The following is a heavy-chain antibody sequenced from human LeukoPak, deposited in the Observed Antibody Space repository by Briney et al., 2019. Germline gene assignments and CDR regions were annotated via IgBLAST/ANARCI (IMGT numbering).Heavy chain of an antibody. J-gene: IGHJ4*02. Sequence: PSETLSLPGIVFVASIRVGIFFGGGFRRPPGRELEGIGSIYYSGTTYYNPSLKSRVTISVDTSKNQCSLKLSSVTAADTAVYYCARHVVVPATPPDYWGQGTLVTVSS. CDR3: ARHVVVPATPPDY. D-gene: IGHD2-15*01. V-gene: IGHV4-39*01. CDR2: IYYSGTT. CDR1: VASIRVGIFF.